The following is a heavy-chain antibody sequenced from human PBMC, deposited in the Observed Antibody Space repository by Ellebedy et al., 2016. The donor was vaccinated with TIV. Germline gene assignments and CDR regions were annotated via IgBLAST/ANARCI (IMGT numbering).Heavy chain of an antibody. V-gene: IGHV3-23*01. CDR1: GFTFSSYA. J-gene: IGHJ4*02. CDR3: AKEVGKTWGNFDS. Sequence: PGGSLRLSCAASGFTFSSYAMSWVRQATGKGLEWVSAIHYSGGSTFYVDFVKGRFTISSDNSKNILYLQMNSLRAGDSAVYYCAKEVGKTWGNFDSWGQGALVTVSS. D-gene: IGHD7-27*01. CDR2: IHYSGGST.